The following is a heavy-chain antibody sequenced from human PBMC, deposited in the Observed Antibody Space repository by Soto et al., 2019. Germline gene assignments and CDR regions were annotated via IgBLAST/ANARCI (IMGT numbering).Heavy chain of an antibody. D-gene: IGHD2-2*01. V-gene: IGHV3-23*01. CDR3: AKDGGPVYCNSPGCSAKHFDY. CDR2: ISGGGDKT. Sequence: PGGSLRLSYEASGVTFSSYAMSWVRQGPGKGLEWVSAISGGGDKTFYTDSVKGRFTISRDNSKNTLYLQMNSLRAEDTAVYYCAKDGGPVYCNSPGCSAKHFDYWGQGTLVTVSS. CDR1: GVTFSSYA. J-gene: IGHJ4*02.